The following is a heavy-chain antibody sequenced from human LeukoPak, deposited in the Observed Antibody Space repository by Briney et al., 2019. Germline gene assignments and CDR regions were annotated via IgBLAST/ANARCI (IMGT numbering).Heavy chain of an antibody. CDR3: ARGHKVVAATHSYYYYYMDV. CDR1: GYTFTSYY. V-gene: IGHV1-46*01. D-gene: IGHD2-15*01. Sequence: VSVNVSCKASGYTFTSYYMHWVRQAPGHRREWMGIINPSGGSTSYAQKFQGRVTMTRDTSTSTVYMELSSLRSEDTAVYYCARGHKVVAATHSYYYYYMDVWGKGTTVTVSS. J-gene: IGHJ6*03. CDR2: INPSGGST.